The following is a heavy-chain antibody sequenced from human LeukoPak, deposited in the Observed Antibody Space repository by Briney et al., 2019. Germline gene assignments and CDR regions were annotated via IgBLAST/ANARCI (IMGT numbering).Heavy chain of an antibody. J-gene: IGHJ4*02. Sequence: AGGSLRLSCAASGFTFSSYSMNWVRQAPGKGLEWVSSISSSSSYIYYADSVKGRFTISRDNAKNSLYLQMNSLRAEDTAVYYCATGYSSTNVRCWGQGTLVTVSS. CDR3: ATGYSSTNVRC. V-gene: IGHV3-21*01. CDR2: ISSSSSYI. CDR1: GFTFSSYS. D-gene: IGHD6-13*01.